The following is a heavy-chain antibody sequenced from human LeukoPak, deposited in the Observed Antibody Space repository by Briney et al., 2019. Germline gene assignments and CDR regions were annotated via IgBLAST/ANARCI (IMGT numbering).Heavy chain of an antibody. D-gene: IGHD2-2*02. CDR3: AKSTAEYQLLYEDY. Sequence: GGSLRLSCAASGFTFSSYAMSWVRQAPGKGLEWVSAISGSGGSTYYADSVKGRFTISRDSSKNTLYLQMNSLRAEDTAVYYCAKSTAEYQLLYEDYWGQGTLVTVSS. J-gene: IGHJ4*02. CDR2: ISGSGGST. CDR1: GFTFSSYA. V-gene: IGHV3-23*01.